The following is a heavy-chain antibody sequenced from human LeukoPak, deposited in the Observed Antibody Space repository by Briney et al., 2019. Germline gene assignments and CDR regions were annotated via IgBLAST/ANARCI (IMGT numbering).Heavy chain of an antibody. Sequence: GGSLRLSCAASGFTFSSYGMHWVRQAPGKGLEWVAFIRYDGSNKYYADSVKGRFTISRDNSKNTLYLQMSSLTAEDTAVYYCAKGGTRGTYYFDYWGQGALVTVSS. D-gene: IGHD1-1*01. V-gene: IGHV3-30*02. CDR3: AKGGTRGTYYFDY. CDR2: IRYDGSNK. J-gene: IGHJ4*02. CDR1: GFTFSSYG.